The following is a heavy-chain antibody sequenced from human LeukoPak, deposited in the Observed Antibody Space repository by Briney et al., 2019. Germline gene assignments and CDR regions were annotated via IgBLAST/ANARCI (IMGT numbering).Heavy chain of an antibody. CDR1: GGTFSSYA. D-gene: IGHD6-19*01. J-gene: IGHJ3*02. CDR3: ATHSGQTPSNAFDI. CDR2: IIPIFGTA. V-gene: IGHV1-69*13. Sequence: ASVKVSCKASGGTFSSYAISWVRQAPGQGLEWMGGIIPIFGTANYAQKFQGRVTITADESTSTAYMELSSLRSEDTAVYYCATHSGQTPSNAFDIWGQGTMVTVSS.